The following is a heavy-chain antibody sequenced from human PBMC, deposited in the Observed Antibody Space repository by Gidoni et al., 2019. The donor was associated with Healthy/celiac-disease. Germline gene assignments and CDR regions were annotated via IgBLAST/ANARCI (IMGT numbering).Heavy chain of an antibody. D-gene: IGHD3-22*01. J-gene: IGHJ4*02. CDR2: ITHSGST. CDR3: ARGSGGYYYDSSGYQDFDY. V-gene: IGHV4-34*01. Sequence: QVQLQQWGAGMLKPSETLSRTCAVYGGSCSGYYWSWIRQPPGKGLEWIGEITHSGSTNYTPSLTSLVTISVDTSKNQFSLKLSSVTAADTAVYYCARGSGGYYYDSSGYQDFDYWGQGTLVTVSS. CDR1: GGSCSGYY.